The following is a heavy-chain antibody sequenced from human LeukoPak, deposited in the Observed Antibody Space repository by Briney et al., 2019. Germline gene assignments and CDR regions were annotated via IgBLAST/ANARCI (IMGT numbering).Heavy chain of an antibody. CDR2: IYYSGST. D-gene: IGHD6-13*01. CDR1: GGSISSSSYY. V-gene: IGHV4-39*07. J-gene: IGHJ4*02. CDR3: ARVRVEAAAGRFFDY. Sequence: PSETLSLTCTVSGGSISSSSYYWGWIRQPPGKGLGWIGSIYYSGSTYYNPSLKSRVTISVDTSKNQFSLKLSSVTAADTAVYYCARVRVEAAAGRFFDYWGQGTLVTVSS.